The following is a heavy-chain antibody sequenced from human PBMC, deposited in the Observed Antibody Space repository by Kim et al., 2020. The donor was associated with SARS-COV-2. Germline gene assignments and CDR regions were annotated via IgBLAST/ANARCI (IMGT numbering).Heavy chain of an antibody. D-gene: IGHD3-10*01. V-gene: IGHV3-15*01. J-gene: IGHJ4*02. Sequence: GGSLRLSCAASGFTFSNAWMSWVRQAPGKGLEWVCRINSKTDGGSTDYAAPVKDSFTISRDDSKDTLYLQMNSLKTEGTAVYYCTTGRFGELLLIDYWGQGTLVTVSS. CDR1: GFTFSNAW. CDR3: TTGRFGELLLIDY. CDR2: INSKTDGGST.